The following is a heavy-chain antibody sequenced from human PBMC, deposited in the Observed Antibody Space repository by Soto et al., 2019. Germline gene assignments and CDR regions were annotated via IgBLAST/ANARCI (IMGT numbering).Heavy chain of an antibody. CDR3: ATDVVGSTGGDS. CDR1: GGTFTTSS. J-gene: IGHJ4*02. Sequence: QVQLVQSGAEVKEPGSSVKVSCKTSGGTFTTSSFVWVRQGPGQGLEWMGGIIPIFSKTNLAPKFQGRVTFTADESTRTVYMELSSLRSEDTAIYYCATDVVGSTGGDSWGQGTLVTVSS. CDR2: IIPIFSKT. V-gene: IGHV1-69*01. D-gene: IGHD1-26*01.